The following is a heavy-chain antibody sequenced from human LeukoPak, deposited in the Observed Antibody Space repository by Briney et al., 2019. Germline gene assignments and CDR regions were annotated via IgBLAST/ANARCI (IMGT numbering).Heavy chain of an antibody. D-gene: IGHD2-2*02. J-gene: IGHJ6*02. Sequence: PSETLSLTCAVSGGSISSDNYSWSWIRQPPGKGLEWIGYIYPSGSSYHNPSLKSRVTIVVDTSKNQFSLKLSSVTAADTAVYYCARGPLPDCSSTSCYNRPYTSYYYYGMDVWGQGTTVTVSS. CDR1: GGSISSDNYS. V-gene: IGHV4-30-2*01. CDR3: ARGPLPDCSSTSCYNRPYTSYYYYGMDV. CDR2: IYPSGSS.